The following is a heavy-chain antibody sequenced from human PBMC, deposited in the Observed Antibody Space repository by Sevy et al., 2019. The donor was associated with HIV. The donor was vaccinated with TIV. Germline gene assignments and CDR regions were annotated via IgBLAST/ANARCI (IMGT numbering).Heavy chain of an antibody. Sequence: GESLKISCAGSGVTTEDYGMNWVRQVPGKGLEWVSGIYWNGGSTAYADSVKGRFTISRDNAKRSLYLQMNSLRVDDMALYYCVRAFSATYSAYFDYWGQGALVTVSS. CDR3: VRAFSATYSAYFDY. V-gene: IGHV3-20*04. CDR1: GVTTEDYG. CDR2: IYWNGGST. D-gene: IGHD1-26*01. J-gene: IGHJ4*02.